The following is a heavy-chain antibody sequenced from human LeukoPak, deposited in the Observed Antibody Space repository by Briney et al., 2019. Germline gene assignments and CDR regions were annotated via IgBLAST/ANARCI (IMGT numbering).Heavy chain of an antibody. J-gene: IGHJ6*03. CDR1: GFTFSSYE. CDR2: ISSSGSTI. D-gene: IGHD3-10*01. CDR3: AREHYGSETGYYMDV. Sequence: GGSLRLSCAASGFTFSSYEMNWVRQAPGKGLEWVSYISSSGSTIYYADSVKGRFTTSRDNAKNSLYLQMNSLRAEDTAVYYCAREHYGSETGYYMDVWGKGTTVTISS. V-gene: IGHV3-48*03.